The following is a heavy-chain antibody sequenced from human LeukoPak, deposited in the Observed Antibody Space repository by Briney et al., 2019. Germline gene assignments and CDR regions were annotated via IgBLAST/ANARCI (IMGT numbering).Heavy chain of an antibody. CDR1: GGSISSYY. CDR2: IYYSGST. CDR3: ARLPGVTYYYYMDV. J-gene: IGHJ6*03. D-gene: IGHD3-10*01. V-gene: IGHV4-59*01. Sequence: SETLSLTCTVSGGSISSYYWSWIRQPPGKGLEWIGYIYYSGSTNYNPSLKSRVTISVDTSKNQFSLKLSSVTAADTAVYYCARLPGVTYYYYMDVWGKGTTVTISS.